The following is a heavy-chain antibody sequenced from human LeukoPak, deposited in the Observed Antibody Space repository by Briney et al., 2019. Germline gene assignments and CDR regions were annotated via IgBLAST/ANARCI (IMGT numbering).Heavy chain of an antibody. D-gene: IGHD6-13*01. CDR2: SNDSGGT. J-gene: IGHJ3*02. CDR1: GGTFSGYY. V-gene: IGHV4-34*01. Sequence: SETLSLTCAVYGGTFSGYYWSWIRQPPGKRLEWVGESNDSGGTNYNPSLKSRVTTSADKSKNQVSLKLTSVTAADTAVYYCARTRLIRHLKSIAAAGTGAFDIWGQGTMVTVSS. CDR3: ARTRLIRHLKSIAAAGTGAFDI.